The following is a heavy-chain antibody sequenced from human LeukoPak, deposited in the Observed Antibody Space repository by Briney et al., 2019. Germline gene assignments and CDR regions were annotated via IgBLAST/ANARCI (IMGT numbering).Heavy chain of an antibody. D-gene: IGHD1-26*01. CDR1: GYSFTSYW. V-gene: IGHV5-51*01. Sequence: GESLKISCKGSGYSFTSYWIGWVRQMPGKGLEWMGIIYPGDSDTRYSPSFQGQVTISADKSIRTAYLQWSSLKASDTAMYYCARVRSGDYSEDAFDIWGQGTMVTVSS. J-gene: IGHJ3*02. CDR3: ARVRSGDYSEDAFDI. CDR2: IYPGDSDT.